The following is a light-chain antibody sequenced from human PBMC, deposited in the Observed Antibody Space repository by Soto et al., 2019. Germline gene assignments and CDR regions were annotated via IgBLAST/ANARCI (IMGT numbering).Light chain of an antibody. Sequence: VMTQSPATLSVPPGERATLSCRASQSVSTNFAWYQQKPGQAPRLLIYGASTRATAVPARFTASGSGTEFTLTISSLQSEEFAVYYCKQYNTWPRTFGQGTKVDIK. CDR1: QSVSTN. CDR2: GAS. CDR3: KQYNTWPRT. J-gene: IGKJ1*01. V-gene: IGKV3-15*01.